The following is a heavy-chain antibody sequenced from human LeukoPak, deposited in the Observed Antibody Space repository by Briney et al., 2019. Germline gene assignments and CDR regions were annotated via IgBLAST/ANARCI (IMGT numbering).Heavy chain of an antibody. CDR3: SRATVSLTFDV. CDR2: IYHSGNT. J-gene: IGHJ3*01. CDR1: GYSIRSGYY. V-gene: IGHV4-38-2*01. D-gene: IGHD3-22*01. Sequence: SETLSLTCAVSGYSIRSGYYWGWIRQPPGKGLEWIDSIYHSGNTYYNPSLKSRVTRSVDSSKNQFSLKLTSVTAADTAVYYCSRATVSLTFDVWGQGAMVTVSS.